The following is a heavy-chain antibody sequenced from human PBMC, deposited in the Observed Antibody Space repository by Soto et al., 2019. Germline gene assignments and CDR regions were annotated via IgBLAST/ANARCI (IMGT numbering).Heavy chain of an antibody. CDR2: IWYDGSNK. CDR3: AREVGVTRFDY. J-gene: IGHJ4*02. D-gene: IGHD2-21*02. Sequence: GGSLRLSCAASGFTFSSYGMHWVRQAPGKGLEWVAVIWYDGSNKYYADSVKGRFTISRDNSKNTLYLQMNSLRAEDTAVYYCAREVGVTRFDYWGQGTLVTVSS. V-gene: IGHV3-33*01. CDR1: GFTFSSYG.